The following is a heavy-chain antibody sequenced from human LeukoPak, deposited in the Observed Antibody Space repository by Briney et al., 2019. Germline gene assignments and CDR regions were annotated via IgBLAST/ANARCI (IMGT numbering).Heavy chain of an antibody. Sequence: ASVKVSCKASGYTFTGYYMHWVRQAPGQGLEWMGWINPNRGGTNYAQKFQGRVTMTRDTSISTAYMELSRLRSDDTAVYYCARDPWGDFANPFYYYGMDVWGQGTTVTVSS. V-gene: IGHV1-2*02. D-gene: IGHD3-16*01. CDR3: ARDPWGDFANPFYYYGMDV. CDR2: INPNRGGT. J-gene: IGHJ6*02. CDR1: GYTFTGYY.